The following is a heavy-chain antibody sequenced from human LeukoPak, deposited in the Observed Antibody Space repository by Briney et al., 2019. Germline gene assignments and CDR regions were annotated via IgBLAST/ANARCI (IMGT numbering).Heavy chain of an antibody. CDR2: ISAYNGNT. CDR3: ATRGEYQLLYGYYYYYTDV. J-gene: IGHJ6*03. D-gene: IGHD2-2*02. V-gene: IGHV1-18*01. Sequence: ASVKVSCKASGYTFTSYGISWVRQAPGQGLEWMGWISAYNGNTNYAQKLQGRVTMTTDTSTSTAYMELSSLRSEDTAVYYCATRGEYQLLYGYYYYYTDVWGKGTTVTVSS. CDR1: GYTFTSYG.